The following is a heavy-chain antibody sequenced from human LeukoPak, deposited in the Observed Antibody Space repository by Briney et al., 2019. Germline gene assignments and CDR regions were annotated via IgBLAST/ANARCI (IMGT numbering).Heavy chain of an antibody. J-gene: IGHJ5*02. V-gene: IGHV1-69*05. D-gene: IGHD2-2*01. CDR3: ARDWGLPRGPIVVVPAALEPDGWFDP. CDR1: GGTFSSYA. CDR2: IIPIFGTA. Sequence: SVKVSCKASGGTFSSYAISWVRQAPGQGLEWMGGIIPIFGTANYAQKFQGRVTITTDESTSTAYMELSSLRSEDTAVYYCARDWGLPRGPIVVVPAALEPDGWFDPWGQGTLVTVSS.